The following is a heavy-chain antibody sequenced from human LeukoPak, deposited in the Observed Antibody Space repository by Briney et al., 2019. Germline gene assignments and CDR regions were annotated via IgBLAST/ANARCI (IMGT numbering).Heavy chain of an antibody. V-gene: IGHV3-30*02. CDR3: AKEHPSRGYGGLDY. CDR2: IRYDGSNK. D-gene: IGHD5-12*01. CDR1: GFTFSSYG. Sequence: PGGSLRLSCAASGFTFSSYGMHWVRQAPGKGLEWVAFIRYDGSNKYYADSVKGRFTISRDNSKNTLYLQMSSLRAEDTAVYYCAKEHPSRGYGGLDYWGQGTLVTVSS. J-gene: IGHJ4*02.